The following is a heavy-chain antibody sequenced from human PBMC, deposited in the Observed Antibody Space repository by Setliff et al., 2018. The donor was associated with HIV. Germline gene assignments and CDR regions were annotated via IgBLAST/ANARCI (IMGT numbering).Heavy chain of an antibody. CDR2: INAGNGNT. D-gene: IGHD3-9*01. CDR1: GYTFTSYA. CDR3: ARERGTYYDILTGSDVLLGSGYFDY. Sequence: GASVKVSCKASGYTFTSYAMHWVRQAPGQRLEWMGWINAGNGNTKYSQKFQGRVTITRDTSASTAYMELSSLRSEDTAVYYCARERGTYYDILTGSDVLLGSGYFDYWGQGTLVTVSS. V-gene: IGHV1-3*01. J-gene: IGHJ4*02.